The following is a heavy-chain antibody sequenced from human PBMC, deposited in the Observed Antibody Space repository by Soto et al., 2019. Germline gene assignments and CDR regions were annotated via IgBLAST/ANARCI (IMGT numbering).Heavy chain of an antibody. CDR2: IIPIFGTA. CDR1: GGTFSSYA. CDR3: ARTYCISTSCYVGGMGYFDY. V-gene: IGHV1-69*12. D-gene: IGHD2-2*01. Sequence: QVQLVQSGAEVKKPGSSVKVSCKASGGTFSSYAISWVRQAPGQGLEWMGGIIPIFGTANYAQKFQGRVTITADESTSTEYMALSRLRSEDTDVYYCARTYCISTSCYVGGMGYFDYWGQGTLVTVSS. J-gene: IGHJ4*02.